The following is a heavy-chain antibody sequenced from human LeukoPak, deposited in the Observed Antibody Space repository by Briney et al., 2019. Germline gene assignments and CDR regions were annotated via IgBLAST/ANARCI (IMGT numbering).Heavy chain of an antibody. CDR3: ARHMLSYDSSGYYPDY. CDR1: GGSISSSSYY. J-gene: IGHJ4*02. D-gene: IGHD3-22*01. V-gene: IGHV4-39*01. CDR2: IYYSGST. Sequence: PSETLSLTCTVSGGSISSSSYYWGWIRQPPGKGLEWIGSIYYSGSTYYNPSLKSRVTISVDTSKNQFSLKLSSVTAADTAVYYCARHMLSYDSSGYYPDYWGQGTLVTVSS.